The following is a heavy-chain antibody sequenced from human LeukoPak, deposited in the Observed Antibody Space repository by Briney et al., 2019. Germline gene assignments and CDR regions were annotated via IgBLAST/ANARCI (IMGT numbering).Heavy chain of an antibody. CDR1: GYTFTSYY. J-gene: IGHJ4*02. CDR2: TNPSGGST. CDR3: ATGLRYFDLDY. V-gene: IGHV1-46*01. D-gene: IGHD3-9*01. Sequence: ASVKVSCKASGYTFTSYYMHWVRQAPGQGLEWMGITNPSGGSTSYAQKFQGRVTMTRDMSTSTVYMELSSLRSEDTAVYYCATGLRYFDLDYWGQGTLVTVSS.